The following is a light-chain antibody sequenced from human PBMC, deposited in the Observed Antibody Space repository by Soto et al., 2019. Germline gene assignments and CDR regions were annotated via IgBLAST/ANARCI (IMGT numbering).Light chain of an antibody. J-gene: IGKJ5*01. CDR1: QSVSSN. CDR3: QQCNNWPPIT. Sequence: EIVMTQSPATLSVSPGERATLSCRASQSVSSNLAWYQQKPGQAPRLLIYGASTRATGIPARFSGSGSGTEFTLTISSLQSEDFAAYYCQQCNNWPPITFGQGTRLEIK. V-gene: IGKV3-15*01. CDR2: GAS.